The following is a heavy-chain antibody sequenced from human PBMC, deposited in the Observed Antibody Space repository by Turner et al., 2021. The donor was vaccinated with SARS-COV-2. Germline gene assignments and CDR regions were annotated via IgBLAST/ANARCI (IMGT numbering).Heavy chain of an antibody. D-gene: IGHD2-2*01. V-gene: IGHV1-69*08. CDR1: GTFSSYS. CDR2: IIPILGSA. J-gene: IGHJ6*03. CDR3: ARSGYCSSSSCYGYDYYMDV. Sequence: GTFSSYSISWVRQAPGQGLEWMGRIIPILGSASYAQKFQGRVTITAETSTSTAYMELSSLRSEDTAVYYCARSGYCSSSSCYGYDYYMDVWGKGTTVTVSS.